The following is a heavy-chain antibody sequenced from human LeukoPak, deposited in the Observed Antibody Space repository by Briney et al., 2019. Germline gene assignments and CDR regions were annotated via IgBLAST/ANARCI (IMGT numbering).Heavy chain of an antibody. CDR1: GASLNGHY. Sequence: SETLSLTCAVYGASLNGHYWSWIRQPPGKGLEWIGEGSDVGGTKYNPSLKSRVTISVDTSKNQFSLKLSSVTAADTAVYYCARAQEWEPRPAPFDYWGQGTLVTVSS. J-gene: IGHJ4*02. CDR3: ARAQEWEPRPAPFDY. CDR2: GSDVGGT. D-gene: IGHD1-26*01. V-gene: IGHV4-34*01.